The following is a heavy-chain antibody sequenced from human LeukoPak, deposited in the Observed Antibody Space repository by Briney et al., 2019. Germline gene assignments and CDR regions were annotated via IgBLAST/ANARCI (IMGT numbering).Heavy chain of an antibody. J-gene: IGHJ4*02. CDR3: AGDFRLYYDILTGSDTSLDY. Sequence: GGSLRLSCAASGFTFSSYGMHWVRQAPGKGLEWVAVIWYDGSNKYYADSVKGRFTISRDNSKNTLYLQMNSLRAEDTAVYYCAGDFRLYYDILTGSDTSLDYWGQGTLVTVSS. D-gene: IGHD3-9*01. V-gene: IGHV3-33*01. CDR2: IWYDGSNK. CDR1: GFTFSSYG.